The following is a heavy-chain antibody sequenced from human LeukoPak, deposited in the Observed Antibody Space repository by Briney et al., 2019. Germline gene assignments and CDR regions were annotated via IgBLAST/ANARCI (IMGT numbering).Heavy chain of an antibody. CDR2: INHSGGT. D-gene: IGHD2-15*01. CDR3: ATTGFGEETLGYCSGGSCYYFDY. V-gene: IGHV4-34*01. CDR1: GGSFSGYY. Sequence: SETLSLTCAVCGGSFSGYYWSWIRQPPGKGLEWIGEINHSGGTNYNPSLKSRVTISVDTSKNQFSLKLSSVTAADTAVYYCATTGFGEETLGYCSGGSCYYFDYWGQGTLVTVSS. J-gene: IGHJ4*02.